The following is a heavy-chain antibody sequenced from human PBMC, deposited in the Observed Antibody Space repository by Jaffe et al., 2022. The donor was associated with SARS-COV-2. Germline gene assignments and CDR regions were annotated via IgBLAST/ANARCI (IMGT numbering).Heavy chain of an antibody. Sequence: QVQLVQSGAEVKKPGASVKVSCKASGYTFTSYAMHWVRQAPGQRLEWMGWINAGNGNTKYSQKFQGRVTITRDTSASTAYMELSSLRSEDTAVYYCARDGDRRYYDSSGTGDAFDIWGQGTMVTVSS. CDR1: GYTFTSYA. CDR3: ARDGDRRYYDSSGTGDAFDI. CDR2: INAGNGNT. V-gene: IGHV1-3*01. J-gene: IGHJ3*02. D-gene: IGHD3-22*01.